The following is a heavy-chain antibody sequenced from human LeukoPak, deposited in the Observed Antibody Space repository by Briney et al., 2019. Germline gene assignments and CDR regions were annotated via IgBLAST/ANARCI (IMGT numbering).Heavy chain of an antibody. CDR2: IYYNGNT. V-gene: IGHV4-59*12. J-gene: IGHJ4*02. CDR3: ARGRWLTNSYFDY. Sequence: SETLSLTCTVSGGSISSYYWSWIRQPPGKGLEWIGYIYYNGNTNYNPSLKSRVTISVDTSKNQFSLKLSSVTAADTAVYYCARGRWLTNSYFDYWGQGTLVTVSS. CDR1: GGSISSYY. D-gene: IGHD4-23*01.